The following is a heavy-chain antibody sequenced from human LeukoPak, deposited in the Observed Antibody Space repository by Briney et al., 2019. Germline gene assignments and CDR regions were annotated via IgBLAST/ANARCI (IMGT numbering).Heavy chain of an antibody. CDR2: IYYSGST. Sequence: PSETLSLTCTVSGGSVSSGSYYWSWIRQPPGKGLEWIGYIYYSGSTNHNPSLKSRDTISVDTSKNQFSLKLSSVTAADTAVYYCARDNWNYGSSMDVWGQGTTVTVSS. D-gene: IGHD1-7*01. V-gene: IGHV4-61*01. CDR1: GGSVSSGSYY. CDR3: ARDNWNYGSSMDV. J-gene: IGHJ6*02.